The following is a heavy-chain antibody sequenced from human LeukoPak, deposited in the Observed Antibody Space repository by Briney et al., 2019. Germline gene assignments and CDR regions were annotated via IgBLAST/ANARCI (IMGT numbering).Heavy chain of an antibody. Sequence: PGGSLRLSCAASGFTFSSYAMSWVRQAPGKGLEWVSAISGSGGSTYYADSVKGRFTISRDNSKNTPYLQMNSLRAEDTAVYYCAKGRYDSSVFSDFDYWGQGTLVTVSS. CDR2: ISGSGGST. J-gene: IGHJ4*02. D-gene: IGHD3-22*01. V-gene: IGHV3-23*01. CDR1: GFTFSSYA. CDR3: AKGRYDSSVFSDFDY.